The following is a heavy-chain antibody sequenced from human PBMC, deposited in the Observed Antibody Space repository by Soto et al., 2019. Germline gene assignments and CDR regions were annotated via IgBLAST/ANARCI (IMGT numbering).Heavy chain of an antibody. J-gene: IGHJ3*02. D-gene: IGHD6-19*01. CDR1: GGSISSSSYF. CDR3: ARVGSSGYYSGDAFDI. Sequence: SETLSLTCTVSGGSISSSSYFWGWIRQHPGKGLEWIGYIYYSGSTNYNPSLKSRITISIDTSKNQFSLKLSSVTAADTAVYYCARVGSSGYYSGDAFDIWGQGTMVTVSS. V-gene: IGHV4-31*03. CDR2: IYYSGST.